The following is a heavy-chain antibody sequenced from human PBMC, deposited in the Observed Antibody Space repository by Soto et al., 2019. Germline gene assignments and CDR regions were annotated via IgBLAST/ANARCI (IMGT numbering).Heavy chain of an antibody. V-gene: IGHV1-58*01. CDR1: GFTFTSSA. Sequence: QMQLVQSGPEVKKPGTSVKVSCKASGFTFTSSAVQWVRQARGQRLEWIGWIVVGSGNTNYAQKFQERVTITRDMSTSTAYMELSSLRSEDTAVYYCAAVMKEGSPVVVVVAATDAFDIWGQGTMVTVSS. CDR2: IVVGSGNT. CDR3: AAVMKEGSPVVVVVAATDAFDI. J-gene: IGHJ3*02. D-gene: IGHD2-15*01.